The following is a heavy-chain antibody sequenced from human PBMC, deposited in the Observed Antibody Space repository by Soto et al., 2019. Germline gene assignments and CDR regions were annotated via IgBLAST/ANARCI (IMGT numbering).Heavy chain of an antibody. V-gene: IGHV4-59*02. CDR2: ISHTAST. Sequence: QVQLQESGPGLVKPSETLSLTCAVSGGSVSSYYWSWIRQPPGKGPERIGYISHTASTNYNHSLKSRVTISLDASKNQFSLKLSSVTAADTAVYYCARDCSSTSCSDEDAFDIWGHGTMVTVSS. CDR1: GGSVSSYY. CDR3: ARDCSSTSCSDEDAFDI. D-gene: IGHD2-2*01. J-gene: IGHJ3*02.